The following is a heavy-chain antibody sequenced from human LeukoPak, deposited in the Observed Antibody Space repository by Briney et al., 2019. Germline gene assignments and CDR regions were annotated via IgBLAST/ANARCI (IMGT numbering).Heavy chain of an antibody. Sequence: PGGSLRLSCAASGFTFDDYAMHWVRHAPGKGLEWVSGISWNSGSIGYADSVKGRFTISRDNAKNSLYLQMNSLRAEDTALYYCAKDREVVPAAILDYWGQGTLVTVSS. CDR1: GFTFDDYA. V-gene: IGHV3-9*01. CDR3: AKDREVVPAAILDY. J-gene: IGHJ4*02. CDR2: ISWNSGSI. D-gene: IGHD2-2*02.